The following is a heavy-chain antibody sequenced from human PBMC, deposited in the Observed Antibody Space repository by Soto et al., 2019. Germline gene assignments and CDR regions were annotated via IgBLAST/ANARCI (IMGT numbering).Heavy chain of an antibody. CDR3: ARDRRAVAGPSRGFDP. CDR2: IIPIFGTA. Sequence: SVKVSCKASGGTFSSYAISWVRQAPGQGLEWMGGIIPIFGTANYAQKFQGRVTITADESTSTAYMELSSLRSEDTAVYYCARDRRAVAGPSRGFDPWGQGTLVTVS. D-gene: IGHD6-19*01. J-gene: IGHJ5*02. V-gene: IGHV1-69*13. CDR1: GGTFSSYA.